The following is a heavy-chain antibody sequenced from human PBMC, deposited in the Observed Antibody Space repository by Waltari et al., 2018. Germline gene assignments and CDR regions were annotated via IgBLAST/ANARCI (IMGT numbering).Heavy chain of an antibody. V-gene: IGHV4-34*01. CDR1: GGSFSGYY. D-gene: IGHD1-26*01. Sequence: QVQLQQWGAGLLKPSETLSLTCAVYGGSFSGYYWSWIRQPPGKGLEWIGEINHSGSTNYNPSLKSRVTISVDTSKNQFSLKLSSVTAADTAVYYCASLVGATTGDYWGQGTLVTVSS. CDR3: ASLVGATTGDY. J-gene: IGHJ4*02. CDR2: INHSGST.